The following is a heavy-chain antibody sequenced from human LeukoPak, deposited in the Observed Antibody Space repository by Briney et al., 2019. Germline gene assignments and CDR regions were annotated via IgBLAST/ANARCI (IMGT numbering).Heavy chain of an antibody. V-gene: IGHV3-43*02. Sequence: PGGSLRLSCAASEFTFSSYAMQWVRQAPGKGLEYLALITWDGDSTFYADSARGRFTISRDNGENSLFLQMNRLGTEDTAFYYCAAEKGRFYHYWGQGTLVTVSS. CDR2: ITWDGDST. CDR1: EFTFSSYA. D-gene: IGHD2/OR15-2a*01. CDR3: AAEKGRFYHY. J-gene: IGHJ4*02.